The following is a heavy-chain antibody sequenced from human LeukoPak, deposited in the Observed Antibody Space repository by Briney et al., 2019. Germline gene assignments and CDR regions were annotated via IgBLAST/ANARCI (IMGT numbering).Heavy chain of an antibody. V-gene: IGHV4-59*01. CDR1: GGSISSYY. CDR3: ARTPRNFGCIDY. Sequence: PSETLSLTCTVSGGSISSYYWSWIRQPPGKGLEWIGYIYYSGSTNYNPSLKSQVTISVDTSKNQFSLKLSSVTAADTAVYYCARTPRNFGCIDYWGQGTLVTVSS. D-gene: IGHD2-15*01. CDR2: IYYSGST. J-gene: IGHJ4*02.